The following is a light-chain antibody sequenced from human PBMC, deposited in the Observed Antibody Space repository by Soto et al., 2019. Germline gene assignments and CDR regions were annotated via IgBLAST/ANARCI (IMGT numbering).Light chain of an antibody. V-gene: IGKV3-15*01. CDR3: QQYNNWPGWT. Sequence: EIVMTQSPATLPVSPGERATLSFRASQSVSSNLAWYQQKPGQAPRLLXHGASTRATAIPARFSGSGSGTELTLTIISLQSEDLAVYHCQQYNNWPGWTFGQGTKVDIK. J-gene: IGKJ1*01. CDR2: GAS. CDR1: QSVSSN.